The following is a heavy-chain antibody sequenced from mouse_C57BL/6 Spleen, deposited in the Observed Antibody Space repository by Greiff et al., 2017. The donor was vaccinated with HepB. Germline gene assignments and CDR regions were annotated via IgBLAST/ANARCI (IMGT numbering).Heavy chain of an antibody. CDR2: IWSGGST. CDR1: GFSLTSYG. V-gene: IGHV2-2*01. D-gene: IGHD1-1*01. Sequence: VQLQESGPGLVQPSQSLSITCTVSGFSLTSYGVHWVRQSPGKGLEWLGVIWSGGSTDYNAAFISRLSISKDNSKSQVFFKMNSLQADDTAIYYCARGTTVVAWYFDVWGTGTTVTVSS. CDR3: ARGTTVVAWYFDV. J-gene: IGHJ1*03.